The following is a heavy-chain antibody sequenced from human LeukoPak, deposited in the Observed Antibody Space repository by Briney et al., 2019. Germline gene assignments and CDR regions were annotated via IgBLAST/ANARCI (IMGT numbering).Heavy chain of an antibody. Sequence: ASVKVSCKASGYTFTNYYIHWVRQAPGQGLEWMGWINPNSGGTNYAQKFQGRVTMTRDTSISTAYMELSRLASDDTAVYYCAKDAIVRDYSNSDYWGQGTLVTVSS. CDR1: GYTFTNYY. CDR3: AKDAIVRDYSNSDY. D-gene: IGHD4-11*01. J-gene: IGHJ4*02. V-gene: IGHV1-2*02. CDR2: INPNSGGT.